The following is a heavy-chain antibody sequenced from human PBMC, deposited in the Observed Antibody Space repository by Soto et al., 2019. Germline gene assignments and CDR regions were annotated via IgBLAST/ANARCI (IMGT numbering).Heavy chain of an antibody. J-gene: IGHJ6*02. V-gene: IGHV4-31*03. D-gene: IGHD4-17*01. CDR1: GGSISSGGYY. CDR3: SRDVQIYGDYYYYYWMDG. CDR2: IYYSGST. Sequence: QVQLQESGPGLVKPSQTLSLTCTVSGGSISSGGYYWSWIRQHPGKGLEWIGYIYYSGSTYYNPSLKSRVNISVNTPKNQFSLKLSSVTAADTAVYYSSRDVQIYGDYYYYYWMDGGGQGTTVPGSS.